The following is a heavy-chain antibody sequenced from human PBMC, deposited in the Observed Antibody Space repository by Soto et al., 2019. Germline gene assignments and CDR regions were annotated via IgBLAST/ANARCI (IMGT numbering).Heavy chain of an antibody. D-gene: IGHD3-22*01. J-gene: IGHJ4*02. Sequence: GGSLRLSCAAFGFTFSSYAVSWVRQAPGKGPEWISSISGSGSTIYYADSVKGRFTISSDNSNNTLYLQMSSLRAEDTAVYYCAKVFYYYDSSGYYYFDYWGQGTLVTVSS. CDR3: AKVFYYYDSSGYYYFDY. CDR1: GFTFSSYA. V-gene: IGHV3-23*01. CDR2: ISGSGSTI.